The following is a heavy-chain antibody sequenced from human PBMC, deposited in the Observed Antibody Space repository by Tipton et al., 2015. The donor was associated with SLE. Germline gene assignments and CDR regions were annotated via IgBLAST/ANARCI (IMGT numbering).Heavy chain of an antibody. CDR1: GDSIRSSPYY. V-gene: IGHV4-39*01. Sequence: TLSLTCTVSGDSIRSSPYYWGWIRQPPGKGLEWIGSIYYTGSTYYNPPLRSRLSISVDTSENQFSLKLSSVTVADTAVYYCARHRDSGDYYFDFWGQGTLVTVSS. J-gene: IGHJ4*02. CDR3: ARHRDSGDYYFDF. D-gene: IGHD1-26*01. CDR2: IYYTGST.